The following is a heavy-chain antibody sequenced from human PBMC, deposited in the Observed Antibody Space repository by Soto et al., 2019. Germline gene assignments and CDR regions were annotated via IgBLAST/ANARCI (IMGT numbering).Heavy chain of an antibody. CDR3: ARDFSDSTAYYYFGFDS. CDR2: ISSSSSYI. V-gene: IGHV3-21*01. Sequence: GGSLRLSCAASGFTFSSYSMNWVRQAPGKGLEWVSSISSSSSYIYYADSVKGRFTISRDNAKNSLYLQMNSLRAEDTAVYYCARDFSDSTAYYYFGFDSWGQGPLVTSPQ. J-gene: IGHJ4*02. CDR1: GFTFSSYS. D-gene: IGHD3-22*01.